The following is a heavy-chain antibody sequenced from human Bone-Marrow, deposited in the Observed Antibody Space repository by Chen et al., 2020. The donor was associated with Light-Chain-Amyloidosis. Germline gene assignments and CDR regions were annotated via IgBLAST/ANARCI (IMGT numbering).Heavy chain of an antibody. D-gene: IGHD3-10*01. J-gene: IGHJ4*02. CDR1: GFNFSSFG. CDR3: TRKGGYFDF. V-gene: IGHV3-23*04. CDR2: VSGSTVST. Sequence: EVQLVASGGGLVQPGGSLLLVFVTSGFNFSSFGLSWVRQAPGKGLEWVSTVSGSTVSTYYAGAVKGRFIISRDNSKSTLYLQMNSLRAGDTAVYFCTRKGGYFDFWGQGSLVTVSS.